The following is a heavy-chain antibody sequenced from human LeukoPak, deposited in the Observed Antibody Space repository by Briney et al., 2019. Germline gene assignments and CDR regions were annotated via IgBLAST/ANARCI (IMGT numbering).Heavy chain of an antibody. V-gene: IGHV3-30*02. CDR2: IRYDGSNK. CDR3: ALSTVGGYYDSSGFTGFDY. J-gene: IGHJ4*02. CDR1: GFTFSNFG. Sequence: GGSLRLSCAASGFTFSNFGMHWVRQAPGKGLEWVAFIRYDGSNKYYADSVKGRFTISRDNSKNTLYLQMNSLRAEDTAVYYCALSTVGGYYDSSGFTGFDYWGQGTLVTVSS. D-gene: IGHD3-22*01.